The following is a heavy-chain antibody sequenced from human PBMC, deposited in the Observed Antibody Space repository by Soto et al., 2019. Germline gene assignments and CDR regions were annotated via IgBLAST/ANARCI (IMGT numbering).Heavy chain of an antibody. CDR2: VSTSGRST. CDR1: GFIFSEST. CDR3: VKQAHGLDGVAFDY. D-gene: IGHD2-15*01. Sequence: GGSLRLSCSASGFIFSESTIYWVRQVPGKGLEAISAVSTSGRSTYYADPVKDRFTISRDNSKNTLFLQMGSLRPEDTAIYYCVKQAHGLDGVAFDYWGQGTQVTVSS. V-gene: IGHV3-64D*06. J-gene: IGHJ4*02.